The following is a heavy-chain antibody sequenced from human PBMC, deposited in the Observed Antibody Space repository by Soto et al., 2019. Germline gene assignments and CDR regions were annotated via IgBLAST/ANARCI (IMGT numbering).Heavy chain of an antibody. Sequence: QVTLKESGHVLVKPTETLTLTCTVSGFSLSNARLGVCWIRQPPGKALEGLAHIFSNDEKSYSTSLKSRLTITKNTSKRQVVRTMTNMEPVDTATYYCARNHDYGDYVDAFDIWGQGTMVTVSS. V-gene: IGHV2-26*01. CDR3: ARNHDYGDYVDAFDI. CDR1: GFSLSNARLG. D-gene: IGHD4-17*01. CDR2: IFSNDEK. J-gene: IGHJ3*02.